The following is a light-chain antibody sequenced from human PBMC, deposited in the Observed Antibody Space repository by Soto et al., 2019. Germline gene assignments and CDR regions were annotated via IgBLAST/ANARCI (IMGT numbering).Light chain of an antibody. CDR1: SSDFGDYDS. CDR2: DVT. Sequence: QSALTQPASVSGSPGQSITISCTGTSSDFGDYDSVSWYQQRPGKAPQLMISDVTNRPSGISNRFSGSKSGNTASLTISGLQNEDEADYYCSSYTATSTKVFGTGTKLTVL. J-gene: IGLJ1*01. V-gene: IGLV2-14*01. CDR3: SSYTATSTKV.